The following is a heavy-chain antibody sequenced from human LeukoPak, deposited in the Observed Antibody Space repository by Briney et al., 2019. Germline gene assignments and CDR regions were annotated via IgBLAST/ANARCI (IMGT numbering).Heavy chain of an antibody. CDR1: GYTFTGYY. CDR3: AACYYGSGSRRYFDY. CDR2: INPNSGGT. Sequence: ASVNVSCKASGYTFTGYYMHWVRQAPGQGLEWMGWINPNSGGTNYAQKFQGRVTMTRDTSISTAYMELSRLRSDDTAVYYCAACYYGSGSRRYFDYWGQGTLVTVYS. V-gene: IGHV1-2*02. D-gene: IGHD3-10*01. J-gene: IGHJ4*02.